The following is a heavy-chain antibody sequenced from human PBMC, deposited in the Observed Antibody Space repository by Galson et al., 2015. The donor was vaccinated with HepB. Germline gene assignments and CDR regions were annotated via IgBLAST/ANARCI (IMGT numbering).Heavy chain of an antibody. V-gene: IGHV3-48*01. J-gene: IGHJ4*02. CDR2: ISSSSSSI. Sequence: SLRLSCAASGFTFSSYTVNWVRQAPGKGLEWVSYISSSSSSIQYADSVKGRFTISRDNAKNSLYLQMNSLRAEDTAVYYCARGPKPYFDYWGQGILVTVSS. CDR3: ARGPKPYFDY. CDR1: GFTFSSYT.